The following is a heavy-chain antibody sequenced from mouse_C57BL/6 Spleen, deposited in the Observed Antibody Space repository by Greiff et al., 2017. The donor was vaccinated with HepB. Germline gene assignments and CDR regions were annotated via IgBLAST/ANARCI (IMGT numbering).Heavy chain of an antibody. V-gene: IGHV5-17*01. CDR3: ANRRGFAY. CDR1: GFTFSDYG. J-gene: IGHJ3*01. Sequence: EVMLVESGGGLVKPGGSLKLSCAASGFTFSDYGMHWVRQAPEEGLEWVAYISSGSSTIYYADTVKGRFTISRDNAKNTLFLQMTSLRSEDTAMYYCANRRGFAYWGQGTLVTVSA. D-gene: IGHD2-14*01. CDR2: ISSGSSTI.